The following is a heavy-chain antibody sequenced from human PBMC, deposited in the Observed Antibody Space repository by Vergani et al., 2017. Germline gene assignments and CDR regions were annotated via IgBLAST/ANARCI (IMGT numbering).Heavy chain of an antibody. V-gene: IGHV1-69*01. CDR2: IIPIFGTA. CDR3: AGSHDVWSGYYFPTPPYYYYYGMDV. D-gene: IGHD3-3*01. J-gene: IGHJ6*02. CDR1: GGTFSSYA. Sequence: QVQLVQSGAEVKKPGSSVKVSCKASGGTFSSYAISGVRQAPGQGLEWMGGIIPIFGTANYAQKFQGRVTITADESTSTAYMELSSLRSEDTAVSYCAGSHDVWSGYYFPTPPYYYYYGMDVWGQGSTVTVSS.